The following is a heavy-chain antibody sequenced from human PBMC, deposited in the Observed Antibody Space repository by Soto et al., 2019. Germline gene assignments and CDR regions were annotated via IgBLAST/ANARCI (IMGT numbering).Heavy chain of an antibody. CDR2: IYYSGST. Sequence: QVQLQESGPGLVKPSETLSLTCTVSGGSVSSGSYYWSWIRQPPGKGLEWIGYIYYSGSTNHNPSLKSRVTISVDTSKNQFSLKLSSVTAADTAVYYCARDATDSSGFLGYYYGMDVWGQGTTVTVSS. V-gene: IGHV4-61*01. J-gene: IGHJ6*02. CDR1: GGSVSSGSYY. D-gene: IGHD3-22*01. CDR3: ARDATDSSGFLGYYYGMDV.